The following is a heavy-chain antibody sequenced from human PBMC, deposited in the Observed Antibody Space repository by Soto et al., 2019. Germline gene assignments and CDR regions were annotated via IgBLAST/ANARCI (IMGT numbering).Heavy chain of an antibody. CDR1: GFTFSSYG. D-gene: IGHD3-22*01. Sequence: GGSLRLSCAASGFTFSSYGMHWVRQAPGKGLEWVAVIWYDGSNKYYADSVKGRFTISRDNSKNTLYLQMNSLRAEDTAVYYCARDMGWYYYDSSGYYPGNEYYYGMDVWGQGTTVTVSS. J-gene: IGHJ6*02. V-gene: IGHV3-33*01. CDR3: ARDMGWYYYDSSGYYPGNEYYYGMDV. CDR2: IWYDGSNK.